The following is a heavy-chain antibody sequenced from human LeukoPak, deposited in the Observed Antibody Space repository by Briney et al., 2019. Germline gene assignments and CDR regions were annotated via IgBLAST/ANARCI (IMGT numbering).Heavy chain of an antibody. CDR2: IIPILGIA. CDR3: ARDTTPSPYDILTGYYNGFQRYYGMDV. V-gene: IGHV1-69*04. D-gene: IGHD3-9*01. Sequence: PGASVKVSCKASGGTFSSYAISWVRQAPGQGLEWMGRIIPILGIANYAQKFQGRVTITADKSTSTAYMELSSLRSEDTAVYYCARDTTPSPYDILTGYYNGFQRYYGMDVWGQGTTVTVSS. CDR1: GGTFSSYA. J-gene: IGHJ6*02.